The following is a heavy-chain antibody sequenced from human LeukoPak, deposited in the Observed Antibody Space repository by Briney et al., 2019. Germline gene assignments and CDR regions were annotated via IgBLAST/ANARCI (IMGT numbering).Heavy chain of an antibody. D-gene: IGHD3-10*01. J-gene: IGHJ6*02. Sequence: SQTLSLTCTVSGGSISSGGYYWSWIRQPPGKGLEWIGSIYSSGYTYYNPSLRSRVTISVDTSKNQVSLKLRSVAATDTGVYYCARHLNYYGSGSYNYGMDVWGQGTTVTVSS. CDR1: GGSISSGGYY. V-gene: IGHV4-39*01. CDR2: IYSSGYT. CDR3: ARHLNYYGSGSYNYGMDV.